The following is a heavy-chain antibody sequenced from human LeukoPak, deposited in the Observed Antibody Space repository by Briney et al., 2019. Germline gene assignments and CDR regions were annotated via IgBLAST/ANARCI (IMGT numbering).Heavy chain of an antibody. D-gene: IGHD3-10*01. J-gene: IGHJ2*01. CDR1: GGSISSYY. CDR2: IYYSGST. Sequence: SETLSLTCTVSGGSISSYYWSWLRHPPGKGLEWIGYIYYSGSTNYNPYLKSRVTISVDTSKNQFSLKLSSVTAADTAVYYCARGWFGDVAADYWYFDLWGRGTLVTVSS. CDR3: ARGWFGDVAADYWYFDL. V-gene: IGHV4-59*13.